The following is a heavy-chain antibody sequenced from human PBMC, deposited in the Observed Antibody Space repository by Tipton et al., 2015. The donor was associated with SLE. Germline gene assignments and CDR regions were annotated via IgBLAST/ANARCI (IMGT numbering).Heavy chain of an antibody. D-gene: IGHD2/OR15-2a*01. Sequence: SLRLSCAASGFTLDDYSMHWVRQVPGKGLEWLSYISSSGTTMFYADSVKGRFTVSRDNAKNSLYLQVNSLRAEDTALYYCARETSERMSDAFDIWGQGTMVTVSS. CDR2: ISSSGTTM. CDR3: ARETSERMSDAFDI. CDR1: GFTLDDYS. J-gene: IGHJ3*02. V-gene: IGHV3-48*03.